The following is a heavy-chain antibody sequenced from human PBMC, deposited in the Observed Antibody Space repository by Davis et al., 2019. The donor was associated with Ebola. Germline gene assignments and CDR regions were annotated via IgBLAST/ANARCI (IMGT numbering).Heavy chain of an antibody. CDR1: GYTFTNYA. J-gene: IGHJ4*02. CDR3: ATTIIATPGGFDY. V-gene: IGHV7-4-1*02. CDR2: INTNTGNP. D-gene: IGHD6-13*01. Sequence: ASVKVFCKASGYTFTNYAINWLRQAPGQGLEWMGWINTNTGNPTYAQGFTGRFVFSLDTSVSTAYLQISSLKAEDTAVYYCATTIIATPGGFDYWGQGTLVTVSS.